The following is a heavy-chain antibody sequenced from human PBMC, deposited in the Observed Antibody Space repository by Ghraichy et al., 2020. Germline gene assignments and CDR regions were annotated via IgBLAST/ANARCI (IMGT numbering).Heavy chain of an antibody. CDR2: SSGSGGRT. D-gene: IGHD5-18*01. V-gene: IGHV3-23*01. Sequence: GGSLRLSCAASGFTFSSYAMSWVRQAPGKGLEWVSASSGSGGRTYYADSVKGRFTISRDNSTNTLYLQMNSLRAEDTAVYYCANGGDTAMVYYAGLGTLATVPP. CDR1: GFTFSSYA. CDR3: ANGGDTAMVYY. J-gene: IGHJ4*02.